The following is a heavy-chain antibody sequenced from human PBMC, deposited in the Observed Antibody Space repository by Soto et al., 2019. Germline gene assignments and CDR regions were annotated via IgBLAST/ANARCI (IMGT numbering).Heavy chain of an antibody. V-gene: IGHV3-48*02. CDR1: GFTFSSYS. D-gene: IGHD3-16*01. CDR2: ISSSSSTI. Sequence: EVQLVESGGGLVQPGGSLRLSCAASGFTFSSYSMNWVRQAPGKGLEWVSYISSSSSTIYYADSVKGRFTISRDNAKNSLHLPMNSLRDEDTAVYYCARGGGYQHYWGQGTLVTVSS. J-gene: IGHJ4*02. CDR3: ARGGGYQHY.